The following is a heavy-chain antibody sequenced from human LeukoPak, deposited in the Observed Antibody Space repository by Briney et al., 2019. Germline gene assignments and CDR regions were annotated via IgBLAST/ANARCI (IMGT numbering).Heavy chain of an antibody. CDR3: ARVSSGYYPSINWFDP. Sequence: PSETLSLTCAVYGGSFSGYYWSWIRQHPGKGLEWIGYIYYSGSTYYNPSLKSRVTISVDTSKNQFSLKLSSVTAADTAVYYCARVSSGYYPSINWFDPWGQGTLVTVSS. CDR1: GGSFSGYY. V-gene: IGHV4-31*11. D-gene: IGHD3-22*01. J-gene: IGHJ5*02. CDR2: IYYSGST.